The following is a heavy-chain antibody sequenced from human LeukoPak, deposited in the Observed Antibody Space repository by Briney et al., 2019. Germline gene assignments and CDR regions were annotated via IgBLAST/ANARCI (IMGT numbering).Heavy chain of an antibody. V-gene: IGHV4-39*01. D-gene: IGHD3-10*01. J-gene: IGHJ6*02. CDR2: IYYSGST. CDR3: ARFVITMVRGVMNGMDV. Sequence: PSETLSLTCTVSGGSISSSSYYWGWIRQPPGKGLEWIGSIYYSGSTYYNPSLKSRVTISVDTSKNQFSLKLSSVTAADTAVYYCARFVITMVRGVMNGMDVWGQGTTVTVSS. CDR1: GGSISSSSYY.